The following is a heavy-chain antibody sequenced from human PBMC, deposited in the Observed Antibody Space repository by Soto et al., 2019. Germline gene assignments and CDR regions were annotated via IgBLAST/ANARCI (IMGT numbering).Heavy chain of an antibody. V-gene: IGHV4-31*03. D-gene: IGHD6-19*01. Sequence: QVQLQESGPGLVKASETLSLTCTVSGGSISRGDYYWSWIRQHPGKGLEWIAYIYFSGSTYYNPSLKSRVSMSVDTSRNQFSLKLSSVTSGDTAVYYCARVNNPAITSGFSLDSWGQGILVTVSS. CDR2: IYFSGST. CDR1: GGSISRGDYY. J-gene: IGHJ4*02. CDR3: ARVNNPAITSGFSLDS.